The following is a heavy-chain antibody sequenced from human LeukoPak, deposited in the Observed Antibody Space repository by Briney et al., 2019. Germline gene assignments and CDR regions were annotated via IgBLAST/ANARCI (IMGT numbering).Heavy chain of an antibody. D-gene: IGHD5-18*01. CDR2: ISSSSSYI. CDR3: ATKRGYNYGLDY. J-gene: IGHJ4*02. Sequence: KPGGSLRLSCAASGFTFSSYSMNWVRQAPGKGLEWVSSISSSSSYIYYADSVKGRFTISRDNAKNSLYLQMNSLRAEDTAVYYCATKRGYNYGLDYWGQGTLVTVSS. CDR1: GFTFSSYS. V-gene: IGHV3-21*04.